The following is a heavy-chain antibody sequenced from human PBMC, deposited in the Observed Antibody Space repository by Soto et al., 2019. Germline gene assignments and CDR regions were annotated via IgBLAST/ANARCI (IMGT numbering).Heavy chain of an antibody. CDR3: ARAGDSSSSTYYYGMDX. D-gene: IGHD6-6*01. CDR1: GYTFTGYY. CDR2: INPNSGGT. V-gene: IGHV1-2*02. J-gene: IGHJ6*02. Sequence: GASLKVSCNASGYTFTGYYMHRVRQAPGQGLEWMGFINPNSGGTNYAQKFQGSVTMTRDTSISTAYMELSRLRSYDTAVYYCARAGDSSSSTYYYGMDXWGQVTTFTVS.